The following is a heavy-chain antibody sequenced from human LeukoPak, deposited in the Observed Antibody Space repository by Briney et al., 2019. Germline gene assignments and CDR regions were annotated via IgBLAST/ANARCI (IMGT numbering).Heavy chain of an antibody. CDR1: GFTLSSYG. CDR3: AKKDYYYSSGYYDAFDY. V-gene: IGHV3-30*02. Sequence: GGSLRLACAAYGFTLSSYGMHWVRQAPGKGMEWVAFIRYDGSNKYYGDSVKGRFTISRDNSKNTLYLQMNSLRAEDTSVYYCAKKDYYYSSGYYDAFDYWGQGTLVTVSS. CDR2: IRYDGSNK. D-gene: IGHD3-22*01. J-gene: IGHJ4*02.